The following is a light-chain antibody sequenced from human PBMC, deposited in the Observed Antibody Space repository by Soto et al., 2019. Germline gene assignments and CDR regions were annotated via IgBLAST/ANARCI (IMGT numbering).Light chain of an antibody. V-gene: IGKV1-5*03. CDR3: QQYNSYWT. J-gene: IGKJ1*01. CDR1: QSISSW. CDR2: KPS. Sequence: DIQMTQSPSTLSASVGDRVTITCRASQSISSWLAWYQQKPGKAPKLLIYKPSSLKRRVPSRFSGSASGTDFTHTIRSLQADDFATYYCQQYNSYWTFGQGTKVEIK.